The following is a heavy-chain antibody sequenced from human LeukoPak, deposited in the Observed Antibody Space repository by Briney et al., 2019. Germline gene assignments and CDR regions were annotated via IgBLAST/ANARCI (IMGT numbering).Heavy chain of an antibody. V-gene: IGHV3-49*03. J-gene: IGHJ4*02. CDR1: GFTFGDHG. CDR3: ARDLRAVAHDFDC. Sequence: PGRSLRLSCTASGFTFGDHGLNWFRQAPGKGLEWVGFIRSKAYGGTAEYAASVKGRFTISRDDSENIAYVEMISLKSEDTAVYYCARDLRAVAHDFDCWGQGTLVTVSS. D-gene: IGHD6-19*01. CDR2: IRSKAYGGTA.